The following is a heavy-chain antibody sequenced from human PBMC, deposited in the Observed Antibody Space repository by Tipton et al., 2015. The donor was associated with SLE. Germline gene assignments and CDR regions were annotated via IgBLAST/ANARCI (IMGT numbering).Heavy chain of an antibody. D-gene: IGHD2-15*01. J-gene: IGHJ4*02. CDR3: VRDLGYCLDGICV. CDR1: SSSSYY. Sequence: SSSSYYWGWIRQPPGKGLEWVARISPDGTEEHYVDSVRGRFTVSRDGAKNSIHLQMNSLRVEDTAVYFCVRDLGYCLDGICVWGQGTLVTVSS. CDR2: ISPDGTEE. V-gene: IGHV3-7*01.